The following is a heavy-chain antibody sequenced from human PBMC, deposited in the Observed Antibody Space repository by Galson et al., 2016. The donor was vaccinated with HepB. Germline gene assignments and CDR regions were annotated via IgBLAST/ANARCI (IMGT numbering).Heavy chain of an antibody. J-gene: IGHJ4*02. CDR2: IFGRGNT. Sequence: SLRLSCAAAGFTVSDNHVTWIRQAPGKGLECVSVIFGRGNTYYADSVVGRFTISRDNARNTVYLQKNSLRTGDTAVYYCAGYGGNSVWGQGTLVTVSS. D-gene: IGHD4-23*01. CDR3: AGYGGNSV. CDR1: GFTVSDNH. V-gene: IGHV3-53*01.